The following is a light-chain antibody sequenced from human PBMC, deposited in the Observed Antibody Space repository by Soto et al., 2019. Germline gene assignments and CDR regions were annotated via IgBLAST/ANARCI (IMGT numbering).Light chain of an antibody. CDR2: AAS. CDR1: QSFSNSY. Sequence: EIVLTQSPGILSLSPGERATLSCRASQSFSNSYCDWYQQKPVQDPRLLMYAASNRATGIPDRFSGSGSGTVFTRTITILEPEDYAVYYCQQFPTWTFGQGTKVEIK. V-gene: IGKV3-20*01. J-gene: IGKJ1*01. CDR3: QQFPTWT.